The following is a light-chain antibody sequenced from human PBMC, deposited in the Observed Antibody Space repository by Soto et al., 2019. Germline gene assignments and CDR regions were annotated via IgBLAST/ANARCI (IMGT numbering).Light chain of an antibody. CDR1: QGIGSS. V-gene: IGKV1-9*01. CDR2: AAA. Sequence: DIQLTQSPSFLSASVGDRVTITCRASQGIGSSLAWYQQKPGNAPKILIYAAATLQGGVPSRFSGSGSGTEFTLTISSVLPEDFASYYCQHLNSYPREVTFGGGTKVEIK. J-gene: IGKJ4*01. CDR3: QHLNSYPREVT.